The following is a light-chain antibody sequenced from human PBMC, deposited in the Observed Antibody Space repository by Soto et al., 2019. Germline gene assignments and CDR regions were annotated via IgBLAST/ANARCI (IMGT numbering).Light chain of an antibody. J-gene: IGKJ1*01. CDR1: QSLLH. CDR3: KQYYTTPVT. CDR2: WAS. Sequence: DIVMTQSPDSLAVSLGERATINCKSSQSLLHLAWYQQKPGQPPKLLIYWASTRESGVPDRFSGSGSGTDFPLTICSLQAEDVAVYICKQYYTTPVTFGQGTKVEIK. V-gene: IGKV4-1*01.